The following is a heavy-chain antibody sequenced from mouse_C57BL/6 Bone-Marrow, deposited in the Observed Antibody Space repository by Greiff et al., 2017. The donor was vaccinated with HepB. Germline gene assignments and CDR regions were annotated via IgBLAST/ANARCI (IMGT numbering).Heavy chain of an antibody. CDR3: TPYYYGNDY. CDR2: IDPENGDT. V-gene: IGHV14-4*01. CDR1: GFNIKDDY. D-gene: IGHD1-1*01. J-gene: IGHJ2*01. Sequence: EVKLVESGAELVRPGASVKLSCTASGFNIKDDYMHWVKQRPEQGLEWIGWIDPENGDTEYASKFQGKATITADTSSNTAYLQLSSLASEDTAVYYCTPYYYGNDYWGQGTTLTVSS.